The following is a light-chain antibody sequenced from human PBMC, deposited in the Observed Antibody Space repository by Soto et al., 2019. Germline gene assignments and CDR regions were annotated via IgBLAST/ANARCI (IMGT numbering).Light chain of an antibody. CDR3: SSYTSSSTYV. CDR2: EVS. CDR1: SSDVGCYNY. J-gene: IGLJ1*01. Sequence: QSALTQPASVSGSPGQSITISRTGTSSDVGCYNYVSWYQQHPGKAPKLMIYEVSNRPSGVSNRFSGSKSGNTASLTISGLQAEDEADYYCSSYTSSSTYVFVTGTKLTVL. V-gene: IGLV2-14*01.